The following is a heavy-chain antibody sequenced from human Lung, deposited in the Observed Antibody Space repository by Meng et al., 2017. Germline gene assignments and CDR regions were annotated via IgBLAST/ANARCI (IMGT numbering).Heavy chain of an antibody. D-gene: IGHD3-10*01. CDR2: IHYTGRT. Sequence: QVQLQESGPGLVEPSQTLSLTCTVSGGSISSGVYYWSWIRQHPGKGLEWIGHIHYTGRTYYNPSLESRITISVDTSKSQFSLRLSSMTAADTAVYYGAREADGSGRLDYWGQGTLVTVSS. J-gene: IGHJ4*02. CDR3: AREADGSGRLDY. V-gene: IGHV4-31*03. CDR1: GGSISSGVYY.